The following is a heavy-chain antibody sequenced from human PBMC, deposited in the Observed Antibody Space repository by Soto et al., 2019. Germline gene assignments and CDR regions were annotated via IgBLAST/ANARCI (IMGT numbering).Heavy chain of an antibody. CDR2: IIPIFGTA. J-gene: IGHJ4*02. V-gene: IGHV1-69*13. D-gene: IGHD5-12*01. Sequence: GASVKVSCKASGSTFSSYAISWVRQAPGQGLEWMGGIIPIFGTANYAQKFQGRVTITADESTSTAYMELSSLRSEDTAVYYCARELKVKYSGQPAYWAQRTPDPVSS. CDR1: GSTFSSYA. CDR3: ARELKVKYSGQPAY.